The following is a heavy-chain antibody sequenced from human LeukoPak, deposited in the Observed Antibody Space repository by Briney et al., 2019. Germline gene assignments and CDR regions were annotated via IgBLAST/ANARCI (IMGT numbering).Heavy chain of an antibody. CDR1: GGSISSYY. Sequence: TSETLSLTCTVSGGSISSYYWSWIRQPPGKGLEWIGYIYYSGSTNYNPSLKSRVTISVDTSKNQFSLKLSSVTAADTAVYYCARRPSSRGYSYGYRGGIDYWGQGTLVTVSS. V-gene: IGHV4-59*12. CDR2: IYYSGST. D-gene: IGHD5-18*01. J-gene: IGHJ4*02. CDR3: ARRPSSRGYSYGYRGGIDY.